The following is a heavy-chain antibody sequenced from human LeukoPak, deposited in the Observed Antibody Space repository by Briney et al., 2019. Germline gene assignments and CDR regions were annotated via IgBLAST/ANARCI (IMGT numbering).Heavy chain of an antibody. V-gene: IGHV5-51*01. J-gene: IGHJ4*02. D-gene: IGHD4-23*01. CDR1: GYSFTSYW. Sequence: GESLKISCKGSGYSFTSYWIGWVRQMRGKGLECMGIMYPGDSDTRYGPSFQGQVTISVDKSISTAYLQWSSLKASDTAMYYCGRHLYGGNSAIDYWGQGTLVTVSS. CDR3: GRHLYGGNSAIDY. CDR2: MYPGDSDT.